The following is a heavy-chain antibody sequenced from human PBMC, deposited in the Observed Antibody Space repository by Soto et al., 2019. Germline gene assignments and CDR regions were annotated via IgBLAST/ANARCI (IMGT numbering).Heavy chain of an antibody. CDR1: GFTFSSYA. Sequence: EVQLLESGGGLVQPGGSLRLSCAASGFTFSSYAMSWVRQAPGKGLEWVSAISGSGGSTYYADSVKGRFTISRDNSKNTLYLQMNSLRAEDTDVYYCAKDRVVVVSEFDYWGQGTLVTVSS. J-gene: IGHJ4*02. CDR3: AKDRVVVVSEFDY. V-gene: IGHV3-23*01. CDR2: ISGSGGST. D-gene: IGHD2-15*01.